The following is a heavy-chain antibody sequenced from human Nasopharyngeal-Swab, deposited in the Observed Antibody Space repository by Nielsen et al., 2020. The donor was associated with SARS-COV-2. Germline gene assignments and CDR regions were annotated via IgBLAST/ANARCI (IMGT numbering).Heavy chain of an antibody. CDR1: GFTFSSYA. CDR2: ISYDGSNK. Sequence: GESLKISCAASGFTFSSYAMHWVRQAPGKGLEWVAVISYDGSNKYYADSVKGRFTISRDNSKNTLYLQMNSLRAEDTAVYCCARPYSGSYLYYFDYWGQGTLVTVSS. V-gene: IGHV3-30*04. D-gene: IGHD1-26*01. CDR3: ARPYSGSYLYYFDY. J-gene: IGHJ4*02.